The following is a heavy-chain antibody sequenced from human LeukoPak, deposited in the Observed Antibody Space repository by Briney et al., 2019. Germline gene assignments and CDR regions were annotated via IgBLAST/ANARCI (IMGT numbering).Heavy chain of an antibody. V-gene: IGHV1-24*01. CDR1: GYTLTELS. D-gene: IGHD2-15*01. Sequence: GASVKVSCKVSGYTLTELSMHWVRQAPGKGLEWMGRFDPEDGETIYAQKFQGRVTMTEDTSTDTAYMELSSLRSEDTAVYYCARDWGGPYCSGGSCYSGWFDPWGQGTLVTVSS. CDR2: FDPEDGET. J-gene: IGHJ5*02. CDR3: ARDWGGPYCSGGSCYSGWFDP.